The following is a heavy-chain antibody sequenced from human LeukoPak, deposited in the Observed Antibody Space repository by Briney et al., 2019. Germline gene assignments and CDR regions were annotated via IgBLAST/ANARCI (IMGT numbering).Heavy chain of an antibody. CDR3: ARVGRFGYGGNSIWFDP. CDR1: GGSFSGYY. V-gene: IGHV4-34*01. Sequence: SETLSLTCAVHGGSFSGYYWSWIRQPPGKGLEWIGEINHSGSTNYNPSLKSRVTISVDTSKNQFSLKLSSVTAADTAVYYCARVGRFGYGGNSIWFDPWGQGTLVTVSS. D-gene: IGHD4-23*01. CDR2: INHSGST. J-gene: IGHJ5*02.